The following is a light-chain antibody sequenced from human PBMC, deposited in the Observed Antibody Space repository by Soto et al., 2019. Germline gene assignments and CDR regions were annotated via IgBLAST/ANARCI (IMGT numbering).Light chain of an antibody. CDR3: LQYGSLANT. CDR2: GAS. V-gene: IGKV3-20*01. CDR1: QSVISSY. J-gene: IGKJ2*01. Sequence: ILLTMSPRTLSLSPGERAALSCRASQSVISSYLAWFQQKAGQAPRLLIYGASTRTTGIPDRFSGSGSGTDFTVTISGLECEDVAMYYCLQYGSLANTFGQGTQVDIK.